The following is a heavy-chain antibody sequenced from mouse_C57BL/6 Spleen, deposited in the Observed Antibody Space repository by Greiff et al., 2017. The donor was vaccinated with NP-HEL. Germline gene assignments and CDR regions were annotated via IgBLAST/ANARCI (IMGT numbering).Heavy chain of an antibody. CDR1: GYSITSGYY. CDR2: ISYDGSN. J-gene: IGHJ4*01. V-gene: IGHV3-6*01. Sequence: DVKLQESGPGLVKPSQSLSLTCSVTGYSITSGYYWNWIRQFPGNKLEWMGYISYDGSNNYNPSLKNRISITRDTSKNQFFLKLNSVTTEDTATYYCARDRTYYYAMDYWGQRTSVTVSS. CDR3: ARDRTYYYAMDY.